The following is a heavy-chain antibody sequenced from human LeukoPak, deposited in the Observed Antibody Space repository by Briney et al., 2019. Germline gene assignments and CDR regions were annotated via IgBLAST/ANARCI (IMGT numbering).Heavy chain of an antibody. CDR2: IYYSGST. J-gene: IGHJ5*02. Sequence: SETLSLTCAVYGGSFSGYYWSWIRQPPGKGLEWIGNIYYSGSTDYNPSLKSRVTISVDTSKNQFSLKLSSVTAADTAVYHCAREGRGYCSGGSCRKNWFDPWGQGTLVTVSS. V-gene: IGHV4-34*09. CDR1: GGSFSGYY. CDR3: AREGRGYCSGGSCRKNWFDP. D-gene: IGHD2-15*01.